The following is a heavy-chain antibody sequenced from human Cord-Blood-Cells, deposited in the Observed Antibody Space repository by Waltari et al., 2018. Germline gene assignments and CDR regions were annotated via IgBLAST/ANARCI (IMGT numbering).Heavy chain of an antibody. CDR1: GGSFSGYY. V-gene: IGHV4-34*01. CDR3: ARGQCTNGVCYYFDY. CDR2: INHSGST. D-gene: IGHD2-8*01. Sequence: QVQLQQWGAGLLKPSETLSLTCAVYGGSFSGYYWRWIRQPPGKGLEWIGEINHSGSTNYNPSLKSRVTISVDTSKNQFSLKLSSVTAADTAVYYCARGQCTNGVCYYFDYWGQGTLVTVSS. J-gene: IGHJ4*02.